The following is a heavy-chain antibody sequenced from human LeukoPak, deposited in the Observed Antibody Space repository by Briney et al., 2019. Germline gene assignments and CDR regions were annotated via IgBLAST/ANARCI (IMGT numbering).Heavy chain of an antibody. CDR3: ARTGDYLGRYYYCMDV. V-gene: IGHV3-48*02. Sequence: GGSVRLSCAASGFTLSSYSMKWLRQAPGKGLEWISYIDSDTYGNTLYYPHTVTGRFTISRDNAKDSLYLQMDSLRDEDTAVDYCARTGDYLGRYYYCMDVWGQGTTVTVSS. J-gene: IGHJ6*02. D-gene: IGHD4-17*01. CDR1: GFTLSSYS. CDR2: IDSDTYGNTL.